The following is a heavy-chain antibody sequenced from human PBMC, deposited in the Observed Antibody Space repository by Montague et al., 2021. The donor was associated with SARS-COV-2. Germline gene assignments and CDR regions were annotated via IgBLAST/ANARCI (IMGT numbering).Heavy chain of an antibody. Sequence: SETLSLTCTVSGGSISNYYWSWIRQSPGKGLEWIAYMYYSGSTKYNPSLKSRATISVDTSKNQFSLTLSSMTAADTAVSYCARARGGTLFGVIGAYYGMDIWGQGTTVTVS. CDR1: GGSISNYY. CDR3: ARARGGTLFGVIGAYYGMDI. J-gene: IGHJ6*02. D-gene: IGHD3-3*01. CDR2: MYYSGST. V-gene: IGHV4-59*01.